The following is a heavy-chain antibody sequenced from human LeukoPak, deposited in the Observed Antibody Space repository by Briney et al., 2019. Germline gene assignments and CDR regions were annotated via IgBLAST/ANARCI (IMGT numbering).Heavy chain of an antibody. CDR1: GYRFTSYW. D-gene: IGHD1-26*01. J-gene: IGHJ3*02. CDR3: ARRRGRYSGDAFDI. V-gene: IGHV5-51*01. Sequence: GESLKISCKGSGYRFTSYWIGWVRQMPGKGLEWMGFIYPGASDTRYSPSFQGQVTISADKSMSTAYLQWSSLKPSDTAMYYCARRRGRYSGDAFDIWGQGTMVTVSS. CDR2: IYPGASDT.